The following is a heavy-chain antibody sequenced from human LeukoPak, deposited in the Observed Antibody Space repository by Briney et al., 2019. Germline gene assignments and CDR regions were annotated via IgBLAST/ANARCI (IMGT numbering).Heavy chain of an antibody. V-gene: IGHV1-2*06. D-gene: IGHD3-22*01. CDR2: INPNSGGT. CDR1: GYTFTGYY. J-gene: IGHJ4*02. CDR3: ARGRRTYYDSSGYRGNDY. Sequence: ASVKVSCKASGYTFTGYYMHWVRQAPGQGLEWMGRINPNSGGTNYAQKFQGRVTMTRDTSISTAYMELSRLRSDDTAAYYCARGRRTYYDSSGYRGNDYWGQGTLVTVSS.